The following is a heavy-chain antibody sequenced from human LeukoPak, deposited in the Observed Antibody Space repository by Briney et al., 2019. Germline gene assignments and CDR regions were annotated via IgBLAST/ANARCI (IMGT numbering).Heavy chain of an antibody. J-gene: IGHJ4*02. CDR2: MNPNSGNT. CDR3: ARGRDGDLGY. Sequence: ASVKVSCKASGYTFTGYDINWVRQAPGQGLEWMGWMNPNSGNTGYAQKFQGRVTITRNTSISTAYMELSSLRSEDTAVYYCARGRDGDLGYWGQGTLVTVSS. D-gene: IGHD5-24*01. V-gene: IGHV1-8*03. CDR1: GYTFTGYD.